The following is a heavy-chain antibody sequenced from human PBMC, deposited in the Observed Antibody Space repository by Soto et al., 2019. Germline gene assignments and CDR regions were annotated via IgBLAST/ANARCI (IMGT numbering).Heavy chain of an antibody. V-gene: IGHV4-31*03. D-gene: IGHD3-16*01. CDR2: PYYTEST. CDR3: AVGDAWGVLLAY. Sequence: QVQLQESGPGLEKPSQTLSLPCTVSGGSINSGRYYWSWIRQHPGAGLDWIGNPYYTESTYNYPSPKSRVSIPLNTSKNQFSLGLSTVTAADTAVYYCAVGDAWGVLLAYWGQGTLVTVS. J-gene: IGHJ4*02. CDR1: GGSINSGRYY.